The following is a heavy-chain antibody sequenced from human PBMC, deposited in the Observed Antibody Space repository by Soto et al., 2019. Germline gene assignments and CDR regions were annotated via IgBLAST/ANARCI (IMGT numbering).Heavy chain of an antibody. D-gene: IGHD6-6*01. CDR1: GYSFTSYW. CDR2: IDPSDSYT. J-gene: IGHJ3*02. CDR3: ATPSPYSSSPRGAFDI. V-gene: IGHV5-10-1*01. Sequence: GESLKISCKGSGYSFTSYWISWVRQMPGKGLEWMGRIDPSDSYTNYSPSFQGHVTISADKSISTAYLQWSSLKASDTAMYYCATPSPYSSSPRGAFDIWGQGTMVTVSS.